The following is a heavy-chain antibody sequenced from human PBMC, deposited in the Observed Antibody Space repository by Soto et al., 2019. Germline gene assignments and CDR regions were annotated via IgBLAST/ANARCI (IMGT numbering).Heavy chain of an antibody. J-gene: IGHJ5*01. V-gene: IGHV3-74*01. D-gene: IGHD1-1*01. CDR1: GFTFSSDW. Sequence: LSLSCATSGFTFSSDWMHWVRQAPGKGLVWVSRINKDGSYKNYADFVEGRFTISRDDAKSELYLQMDRLRAEDTAVYYCARGGLEPFDSLGQGAPVPVSS. CDR3: ARGGLEPFDS. CDR2: INKDGSYK.